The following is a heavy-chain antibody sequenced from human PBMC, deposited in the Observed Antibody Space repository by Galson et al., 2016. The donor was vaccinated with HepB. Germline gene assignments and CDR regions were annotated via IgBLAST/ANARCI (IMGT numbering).Heavy chain of an antibody. CDR1: GGSISSGPYY. CDR2: IYYSGTI. D-gene: IGHD2/OR15-2a*01. CDR3: ARASWGSYAKGWYYYYFDY. V-gene: IGHV4-31*03. J-gene: IGHJ4*02. Sequence: TLSLTCTVSGGSISSGPYYWSWIRQHPGTGLEWVGYIYYSGTISYNPSLKSRLTISRDTSKNQISLNLNSVTAADTAIYYCARASWGSYAKGWYYYYFDYWGQGTQVTVSS.